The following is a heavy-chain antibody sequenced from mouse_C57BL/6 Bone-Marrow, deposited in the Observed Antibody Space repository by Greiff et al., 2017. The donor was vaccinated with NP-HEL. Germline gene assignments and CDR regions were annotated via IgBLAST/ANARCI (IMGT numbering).Heavy chain of an antibody. CDR2: IYPRDGST. J-gene: IGHJ1*03. CDR1: GYTFTDHT. D-gene: IGHD1-1*01. CDR3: AREGRKLLRSHWYFDV. V-gene: IGHV1-78*01. Sequence: VQLQQSDAELVKPGASVKISCKVSGYTFTDHTIHWMKQRPEPGLEWIGYIYPRDGSTKYNEKFKGKATLTADKSSSTAYMQLNSLTSEDSAVYFCAREGRKLLRSHWYFDVWGTGTTVTVSS.